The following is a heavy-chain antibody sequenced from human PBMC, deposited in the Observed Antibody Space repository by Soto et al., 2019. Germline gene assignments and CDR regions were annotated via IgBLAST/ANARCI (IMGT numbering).Heavy chain of an antibody. Sequence: QVHLQQWGAGLLKPSETLSLTCAVNGGSLTGYYWSWCRQPPGKGLEWIGEIKDGGVTNYSPSLKGRVTMSADTSKNQFSLKLNSVTAADTAVYYCARGQEGIVATHWDQGTLVTVSS. CDR1: GGSLTGYY. J-gene: IGHJ4*02. CDR2: IKDGGVT. CDR3: ARGQEGIVATH. V-gene: IGHV4-34*01. D-gene: IGHD5-12*01.